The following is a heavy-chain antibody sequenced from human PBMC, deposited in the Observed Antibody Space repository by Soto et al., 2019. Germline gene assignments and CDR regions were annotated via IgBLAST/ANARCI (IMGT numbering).Heavy chain of an antibody. Sequence: GASVKVSCKASGFTFTSSAVQWVRQAPGQRLEWMGWISAYNGNTNYAQKLQGRVTMTTDTSTSTAYMELRSLRSDDTAVYYCARDPYYDFWSGPNWFDPWGQGTLVTVSS. CDR3: ARDPYYDFWSGPNWFDP. V-gene: IGHV1-18*01. J-gene: IGHJ5*02. D-gene: IGHD3-3*01. CDR2: ISAYNGNT. CDR1: GFTFTSSA.